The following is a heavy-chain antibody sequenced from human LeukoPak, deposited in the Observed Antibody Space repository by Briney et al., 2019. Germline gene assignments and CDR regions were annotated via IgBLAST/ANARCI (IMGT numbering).Heavy chain of an antibody. D-gene: IGHD6-13*01. J-gene: IGHJ4*02. CDR3: ARGPRIAAAGTLYY. Sequence: ASVKVSCKASGYTFTGYYMHWVRQAPGQGLEWMGWINPNSGGTNYAQKFQGWVTMTRETSISTAYMELSRLRSDDTAVYYCARGPRIAAAGTLYYWGQGTLVTVSS. CDR1: GYTFTGYY. V-gene: IGHV1-2*04. CDR2: INPNSGGT.